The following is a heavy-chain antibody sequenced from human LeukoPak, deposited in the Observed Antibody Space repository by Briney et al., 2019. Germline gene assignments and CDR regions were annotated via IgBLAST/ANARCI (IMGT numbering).Heavy chain of an antibody. CDR1: GFAFSTYS. CDR3: ARGIYHGSGYEYYFDY. V-gene: IGHV3-21*01. D-gene: IGHD3-10*01. CDR2: ISITSSYI. J-gene: IGHJ4*02. Sequence: GGSLRLSCAASGFAFSTYSMNWVRQAPGKGLEWVSSISITSSYIYYADSVKGRFTISRDNAKNSLYLQMNSLRAEDTAVYYYARGIYHGSGYEYYFDYWGQGTLVTVSS.